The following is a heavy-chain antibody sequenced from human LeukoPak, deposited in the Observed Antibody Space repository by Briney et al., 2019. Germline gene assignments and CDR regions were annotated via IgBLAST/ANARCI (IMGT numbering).Heavy chain of an antibody. CDR1: GFTFSSYA. J-gene: IGHJ4*02. Sequence: PGGSLRLSCAASGFTFSSYAMHWVRQAPGKGLEWVAVISYDGSNKYYADSVKGRFTISRDNSKNTLYLQMNSLRAEDTAVYYCARGHQSGYYYYFDYWGQGTLVTVSS. V-gene: IGHV3-30-3*01. D-gene: IGHD3-22*01. CDR2: ISYDGSNK. CDR3: ARGHQSGYYYYFDY.